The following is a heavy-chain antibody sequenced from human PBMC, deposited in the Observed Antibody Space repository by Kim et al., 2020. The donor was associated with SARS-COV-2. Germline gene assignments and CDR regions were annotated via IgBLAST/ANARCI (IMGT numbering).Heavy chain of an antibody. CDR1: GFTFSSYA. CDR2: ISGSGGST. Sequence: GSLRLSCAASGFTFSSYAMSWVRQAPWKGLEWVSAISGSGGSTYYADSVKGRFTISRDNSKNTLYLQMNSLRAEDTAVYYCAKVVCKRMGFGELLCPFDYWGQGTLVTVSS. CDR3: AKVVCKRMGFGELLCPFDY. J-gene: IGHJ4*02. D-gene: IGHD3-10*01. V-gene: IGHV3-23*01.